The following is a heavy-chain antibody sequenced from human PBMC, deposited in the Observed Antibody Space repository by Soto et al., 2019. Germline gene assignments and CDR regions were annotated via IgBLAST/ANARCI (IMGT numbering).Heavy chain of an antibody. V-gene: IGHV4-61*01. Sequence: SETLSLTCTVSSGSISSSSNHWSWIRQPPGKGLEWIGYIYYSGSTDYDPSLKSRVTISVDTSKNQFSLKLSSVTAADTAVYYCARRWGTYFDFWGQGTLVTVSS. J-gene: IGHJ4*02. CDR3: ARRWGTYFDF. CDR1: SGSISSSSNH. CDR2: IYYSGST. D-gene: IGHD7-27*01.